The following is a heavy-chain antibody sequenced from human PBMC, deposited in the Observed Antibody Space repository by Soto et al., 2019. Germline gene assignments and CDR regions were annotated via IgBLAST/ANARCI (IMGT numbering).Heavy chain of an antibody. V-gene: IGHV4-59*01. CDR1: GGSISSYY. CDR3: ARDSYYDFWSGYYNYYMDV. CDR2: IYYSGST. D-gene: IGHD3-3*01. J-gene: IGHJ6*03. Sequence: SETLSLTCTVSGGSISSYYWSWIRQPPGKGLEWIGYIYYSGSTNYNPSLKSRVTISVDTSKNQFSLKLSSVTAADTAVYYCARDSYYDFWSGYYNYYMDVWGKGTTVTVSS.